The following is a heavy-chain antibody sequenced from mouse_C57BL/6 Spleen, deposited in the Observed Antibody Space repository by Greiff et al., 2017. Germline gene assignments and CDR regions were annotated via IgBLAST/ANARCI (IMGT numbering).Heavy chain of an antibody. CDR2: INPNNGGT. CDR1: GYTFTDYN. D-gene: IGHD2-3*01. Sequence: EVKLMESGPELVKPGASVKIPCKASGYTFTDYNMDWVKQSHGKSLEWIGDINPNNGGTIYNQKFKGKATLTVDKSSSTAYMELRSLTSEDTAVYYCARGAVAGYYSFAYWGQGTLVTVSA. J-gene: IGHJ3*01. V-gene: IGHV1-18*01. CDR3: ARGAVAGYYSFAY.